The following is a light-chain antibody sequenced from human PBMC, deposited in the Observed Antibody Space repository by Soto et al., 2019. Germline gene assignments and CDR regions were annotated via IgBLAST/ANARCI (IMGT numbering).Light chain of an antibody. V-gene: IGKV1-16*02. CDR2: AAS. CDR1: QDIRNY. CDR3: QQYTNYPYT. Sequence: DIQMTQSPSSLSASVGDRVTITCRASQDIRNYLAWFQQKPGIAPQSLIYAASRLHGGVPSKFSGGGSGTFFTLTISSLQPDDLATYYCQQYTNYPYTFGQGTKLEI. J-gene: IGKJ2*01.